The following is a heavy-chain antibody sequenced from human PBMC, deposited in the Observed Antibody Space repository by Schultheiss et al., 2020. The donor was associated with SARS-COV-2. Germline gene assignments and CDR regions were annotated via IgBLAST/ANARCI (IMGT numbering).Heavy chain of an antibody. CDR2: ISSSSSYI. V-gene: IGHV3-21*01. CDR1: GFTFSSYS. Sequence: GGSLRLSCAASGFTFSSYSMNWVRQAPGKGLEWVSSISSSSSYIYYAAAVKGRFTISRDNAKNSLYLQMNSLRAEDTAVYYCAGSVFPKSYCSSTSCYIGECFQRWGHGTLGTVSS. D-gene: IGHD2-2*02. J-gene: IGHJ1*01. CDR3: AGSVFPKSYCSSTSCYIGECFQR.